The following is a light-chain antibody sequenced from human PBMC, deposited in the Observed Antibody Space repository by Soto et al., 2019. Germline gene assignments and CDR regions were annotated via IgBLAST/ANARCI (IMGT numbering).Light chain of an antibody. Sequence: EIVMTQSPATLSVSPGERATLSCWASQSISSNLAWYQQKPGQAPRLLIYGASTRATGIPARFSGSGSGKEFTLSISSLQSEDFAVYYCQQYNNWPPLTFGQGTRLEIK. CDR3: QQYNNWPPLT. CDR1: QSISSN. V-gene: IGKV3-15*01. J-gene: IGKJ5*01. CDR2: GAS.